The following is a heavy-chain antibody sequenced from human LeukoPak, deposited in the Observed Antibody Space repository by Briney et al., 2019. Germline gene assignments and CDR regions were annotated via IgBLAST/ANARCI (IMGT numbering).Heavy chain of an antibody. CDR1: RYTFSTYG. J-gene: IGHJ4*02. D-gene: IGHD3-22*01. CDR3: ARVPYDSSGYSRN. Sequence: ASVKVSCKPSRYTFSTYGISWLRQSPGQGLEWMGWISPHIGNTKYAQKLQGRVTMTTDTSTSTVYMELRSLRTADTAVYYCARVPYDSSGYSRNWGQGTLVTVSS. V-gene: IGHV1-18*01. CDR2: ISPHIGNT.